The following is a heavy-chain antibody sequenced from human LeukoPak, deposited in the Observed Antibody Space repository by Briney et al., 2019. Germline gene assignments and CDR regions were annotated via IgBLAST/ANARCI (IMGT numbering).Heavy chain of an antibody. CDR2: INPSGGST. D-gene: IGHD3-10*01. CDR1: GYTFTSYY. V-gene: IGHV1-46*01. Sequence: ASVKVSCKASGYTFTSYYMHWVRQAPGQGLEWMGIINPSGGSTSYAQKFQGRVTMTRDTSTSTVYMELSSLRPDDTAVYFCARESPEFYFDFWGQGTLVTVSS. CDR3: ARESPEFYFDF. J-gene: IGHJ4*02.